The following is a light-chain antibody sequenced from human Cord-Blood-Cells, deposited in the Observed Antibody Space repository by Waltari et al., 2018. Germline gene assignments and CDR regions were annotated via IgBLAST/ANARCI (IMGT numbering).Light chain of an antibody. V-gene: IGKV3-20*01. Sequence: ELALTQSPGTLSLSPGESATLSCRASQSVSSSYLAWYQQKPGQAPRLLIYGASSRATGIPDRFSGSGSGTDFTLTISRLEPEDFAVYYCQQYGSSPLTFGGGTKVEIK. CDR1: QSVSSSY. CDR3: QQYGSSPLT. CDR2: GAS. J-gene: IGKJ4*01.